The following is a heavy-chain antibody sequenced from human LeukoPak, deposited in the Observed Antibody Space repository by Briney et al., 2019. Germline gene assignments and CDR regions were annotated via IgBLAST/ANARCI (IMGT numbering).Heavy chain of an antibody. CDR3: ARKTTVTPGDAFDI. Sequence: PSETLSLTCTVSGGSISSSSYYWGWIRQPPGKGLEWIGSIYYSGSTYYNPSLKSRVTISVDTSKNQFSLKLSSVTAADTAVYYCARKTTVTPGDAFDIWGQGTMVTVSS. CDR1: GGSISSSSYY. J-gene: IGHJ3*02. D-gene: IGHD4-17*01. V-gene: IGHV4-39*07. CDR2: IYYSGST.